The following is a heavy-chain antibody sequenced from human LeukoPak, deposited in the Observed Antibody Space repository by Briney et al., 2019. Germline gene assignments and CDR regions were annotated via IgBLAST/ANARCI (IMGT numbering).Heavy chain of an antibody. J-gene: IGHJ6*02. D-gene: IGHD3-3*01. CDR1: GYSFTNYW. V-gene: IGHV5-51*01. Sequence: GESLKISCKGSGYSFTNYWIGWVRQMPGKGLEWMGIIYPGDSDTRYSPSFQGQVTISADKSISTAYLQWSSLKASDTAMYYCARPRLYGDYGMDVWGQGTTVTVSS. CDR3: ARPRLYGDYGMDV. CDR2: IYPGDSDT.